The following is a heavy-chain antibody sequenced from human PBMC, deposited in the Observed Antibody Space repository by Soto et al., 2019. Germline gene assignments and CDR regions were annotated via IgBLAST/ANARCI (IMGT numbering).Heavy chain of an antibody. Sequence: RQPPGKPLEGLALIYWNSIERYSPSLKSRLTITKDTSKNEVVLTMTNMDPLDTATFYCAHTRVPYSLDDWGQGTLVTVSS. J-gene: IGHJ4*01. V-gene: IGHV2-5*01. CDR2: IYWNSIE. D-gene: IGHD2-2*01. CDR3: AHTRVPYSLDD.